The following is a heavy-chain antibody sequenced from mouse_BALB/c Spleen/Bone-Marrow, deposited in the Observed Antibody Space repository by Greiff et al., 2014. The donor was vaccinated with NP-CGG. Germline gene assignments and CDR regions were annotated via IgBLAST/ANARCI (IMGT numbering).Heavy chain of an antibody. V-gene: IGHV1-7*01. J-gene: IGHJ3*01. CDR3: ARDWDAY. Sequence: QVQLQQSRAELAKPGASVKMSCKASGYTFTNYWMHWVKQRPGQGLEWIGYIDPNTYYTRYNQKFKDKATLTADKSSSTAYLQLSSLTSEDSAVYYCARDWDAYWGQGTLVTVSA. D-gene: IGHD4-1*01. CDR2: IDPNTYYT. CDR1: GYTFTNYW.